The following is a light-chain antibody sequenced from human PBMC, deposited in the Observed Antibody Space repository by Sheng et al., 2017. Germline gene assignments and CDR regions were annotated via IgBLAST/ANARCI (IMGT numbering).Light chain of an antibody. V-gene: IGLV3-21*02. J-gene: IGLJ2*01. Sequence: SYVLTQPPSVSVAPGQAATITCGGNNIVTKSVHWYQQKPAQAPVLVVYDDSARPSGISERFSGSNSGNTATLTISGVEAGDEAAYYCQVWDISSDHVVFGGGTKLTVL. CDR2: DDS. CDR1: NIVTKS. CDR3: QVWDISSDHVV.